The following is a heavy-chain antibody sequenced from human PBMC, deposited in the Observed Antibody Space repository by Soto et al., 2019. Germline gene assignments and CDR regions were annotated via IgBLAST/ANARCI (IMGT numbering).Heavy chain of an antibody. Sequence: GASVKVSCKASGYTFTSYGISWVRQAPGQGLEWIGIINPSGGSTSYAQKFQGRVTMTRDTSTSTVYMELSRLRSEDTAVYYCARDQGEQLEGGRNWFDPWGQGTLVTVSS. CDR2: INPSGGST. CDR3: ARDQGEQLEGGRNWFDP. V-gene: IGHV1-46*01. D-gene: IGHD6-6*01. J-gene: IGHJ5*02. CDR1: GYTFTSYG.